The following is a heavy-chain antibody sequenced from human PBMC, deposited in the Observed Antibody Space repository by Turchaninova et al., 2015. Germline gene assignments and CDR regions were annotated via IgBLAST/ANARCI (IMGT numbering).Heavy chain of an antibody. V-gene: IGHV5-10-1*03. J-gene: IGHJ4*02. D-gene: IGHD6-19*01. CDR2: IDPRDSET. Sequence: EVQLVQSGAEVKEPGESLRISCKASGDTFSSSWISWVRQMPGKGLEWRGKIDPRDSETKDSPSFHGPIRIPCVKAISTSYLQCRSLKASDTAIYYCAVTPNYYGSSGYFWSQGTPVTVSS. CDR3: AVTPNYYGSSGYF. CDR1: GDTFSSSW.